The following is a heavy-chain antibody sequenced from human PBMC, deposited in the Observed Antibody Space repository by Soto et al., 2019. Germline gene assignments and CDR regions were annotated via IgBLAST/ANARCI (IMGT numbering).Heavy chain of an antibody. V-gene: IGHV4-38-2*01. Sequence: PSETLSLTCAVSGYSISSGYYWGWIRQPPGKGLEWIGSIHHSGSTYYNPSLKSRVTISVDTSKNQFSLRLSSVTAADTAVYSFATGPRPCYIRSSAGMDVWGQGTTVTVSS. CDR3: ATGPRPCYIRSSAGMDV. D-gene: IGHD2-15*01. J-gene: IGHJ6*02. CDR1: GYSISSGYY. CDR2: IHHSGST.